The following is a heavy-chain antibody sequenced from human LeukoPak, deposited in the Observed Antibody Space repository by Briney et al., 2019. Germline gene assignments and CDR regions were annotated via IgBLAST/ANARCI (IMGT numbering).Heavy chain of an antibody. V-gene: IGHV3-48*01. Sequence: KAGGSLRLSCAASGFTFSSYSMNWVRQAPGKGLEWVSYISSSSSTIYYADSVKGRFTISRDNAKNSLYLQMNSLRAEDTAVYYCARDDDFWSGYYNYWGQGTLVTVSS. CDR3: ARDDDFWSGYYNY. D-gene: IGHD3-3*01. J-gene: IGHJ4*02. CDR2: ISSSSSTI. CDR1: GFTFSSYS.